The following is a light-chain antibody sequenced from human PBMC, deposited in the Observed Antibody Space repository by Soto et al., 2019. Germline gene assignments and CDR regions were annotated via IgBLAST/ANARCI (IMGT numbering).Light chain of an antibody. CDR1: QAITYF. CDR2: AAS. CDR3: QQYHNYAYT. V-gene: IGKV1-9*01. J-gene: IGKJ1*01. Sequence: DVQLTQSPSFLSASVGDRVTITCRASQAITYFLAWYQQQPGKAPQLLIYAASTLQSGVPSRFSGSGSGTEFTLTISSLQPEDFATYYCQQYHNYAYTFGQGTKVDIK.